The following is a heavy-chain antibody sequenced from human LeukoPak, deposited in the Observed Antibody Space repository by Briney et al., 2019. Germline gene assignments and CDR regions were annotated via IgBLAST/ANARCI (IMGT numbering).Heavy chain of an antibody. CDR2: IYYGGTT. J-gene: IGHJ4*02. D-gene: IGHD5-24*01. Sequence: KSSETLSLTCTVSGGSISSYYWSWLRQSPGKGLEWIGYIYYGGTTNYNPSLKSRVTLSVDTSRDQFSLKLRSVTAADTAVYFCARVGDVEMTIIFDSWGQGTQVTVSS. V-gene: IGHV4-59*01. CDR3: ARVGDVEMTIIFDS. CDR1: GGSISSYY.